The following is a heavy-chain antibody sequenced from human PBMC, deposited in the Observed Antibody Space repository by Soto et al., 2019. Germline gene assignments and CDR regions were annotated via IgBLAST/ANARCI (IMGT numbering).Heavy chain of an antibody. D-gene: IGHD2-15*01. CDR3: VRTSLVVAAATREDY. CDR1: GFTFISYW. CDR2: SNSDGSST. Sequence: EVQLVESGGGLVQPGESLRLSCAASGFTFISYWMHWVRQAPGKGLVWVSRSNSDGSSTSYAGSEKGRFTISRDNAKNTLYLQMNSLRAEDTAVYYCVRTSLVVAAATREDYWGQGTLVTVSS. J-gene: IGHJ4*02. V-gene: IGHV3-74*01.